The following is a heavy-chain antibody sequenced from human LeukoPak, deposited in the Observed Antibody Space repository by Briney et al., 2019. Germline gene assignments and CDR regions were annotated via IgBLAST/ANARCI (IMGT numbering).Heavy chain of an antibody. D-gene: IGHD2-2*03. Sequence: GASMKVSCKASGYTFTSRNINWVRQATGQRLEWLGWMTPNSGDSGYAQKFKGRVTMTGNTAISTAYMELRDLRSEDTAVYYCVTMDVDGRGSDWFNTWGQGTLVTVSS. V-gene: IGHV1-8*01. CDR1: GYTFTSRN. CDR2: MTPNSGDS. J-gene: IGHJ5*02. CDR3: VTMDVDGRGSDWFNT.